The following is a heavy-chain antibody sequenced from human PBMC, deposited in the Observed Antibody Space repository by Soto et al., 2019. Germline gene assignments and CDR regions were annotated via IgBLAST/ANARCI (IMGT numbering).Heavy chain of an antibody. Sequence: QVQLVQSGAEVKKPGASVKVSSKASGYIFTSYALHWVRQAPGQRLEWMGWINAGKGNTKYSQKFQGRVTITRDTSASVAYMELSSLASEDTAVYYCARSEVIPEGCDYWGQGTLVTVSS. J-gene: IGHJ4*02. CDR1: GYIFTSYA. D-gene: IGHD3-16*02. CDR3: ARSEVIPEGCDY. V-gene: IGHV1-3*01. CDR2: INAGKGNT.